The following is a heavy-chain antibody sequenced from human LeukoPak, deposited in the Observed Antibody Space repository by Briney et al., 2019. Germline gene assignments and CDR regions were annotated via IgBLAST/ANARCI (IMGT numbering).Heavy chain of an antibody. CDR1: GFTFSSYS. CDR3: AELGITMIGGV. V-gene: IGHV3-21*01. D-gene: IGHD3-10*02. CDR2: ISSSSSYI. J-gene: IGHJ6*03. Sequence: PGGSLRLSCAASGFTFSSYSMNWVRQAPGRGLEWVSSISSSSSYIYYADSVKGRFTISRDNAKNSLYLQMNSLRAENTAVYYCAELGITMIGGVWGKGTTVTVSS.